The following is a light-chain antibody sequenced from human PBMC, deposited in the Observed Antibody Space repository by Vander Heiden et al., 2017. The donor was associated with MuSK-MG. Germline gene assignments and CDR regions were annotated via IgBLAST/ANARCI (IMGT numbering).Light chain of an antibody. CDR3: QAWDSSTAVG. V-gene: IGLV3-1*01. CDR2: QDN. CDR1: NWGTNT. J-gene: IGLJ2*01. Sequence: SYELTQPPSVSVSPGQAARITCFGVNWGTNTPSWYPQKPGQSPLLVIYQDNKRPLGIPERFSGANSGNTVTLTSGGTQARDEADYYWQAWDSSTAVGFGGGNKLNFL.